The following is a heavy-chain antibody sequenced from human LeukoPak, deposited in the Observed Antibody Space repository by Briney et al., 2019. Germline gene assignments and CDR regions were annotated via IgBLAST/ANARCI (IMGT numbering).Heavy chain of an antibody. CDR1: GFTFSNAW. CDR2: IRYDGSNK. V-gene: IGHV3-30*02. J-gene: IGHJ4*02. CDR3: AKDRAGALYYFDY. D-gene: IGHD6-19*01. Sequence: GGSLRLSCAASGFTFSNAWMSWVRQAPGKGLEWVAFIRYDGSNKYYADSVKGRFTISRDNSKNTLYLQMNSLRAEDTAVYYCAKDRAGALYYFDYWGQGTLVTVSS.